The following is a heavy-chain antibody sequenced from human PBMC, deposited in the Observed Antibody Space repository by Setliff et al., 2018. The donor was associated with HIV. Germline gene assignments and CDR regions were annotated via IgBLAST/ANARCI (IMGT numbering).Heavy chain of an antibody. V-gene: IGHV4-39*07. D-gene: IGHD6-13*01. CDR3: ARGKAGTWGGYYYYYRDV. CDR1: GGSISSSSYC. CDR2: VYHSGST. Sequence: SETLSLTCTVSGGSISSSSYCWGWIRQPPGKGLEWLATVYHSGSTYYNPSLKSRVTISIDTSKNQFSLKLSSVTAADTAVYYCARGKAGTWGGYYYYYRDVWGKGTTVTVSS. J-gene: IGHJ6*03.